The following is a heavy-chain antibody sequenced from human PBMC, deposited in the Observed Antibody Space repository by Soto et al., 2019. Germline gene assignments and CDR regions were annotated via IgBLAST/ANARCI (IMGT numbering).Heavy chain of an antibody. CDR3: ARAPEQRPIDF. Sequence: TLSLTCTVSGDSISSDYYHWTWIRQSPGKGLEWIGYIHHSGSILYNPSLKSRVTISVDTSKNQFSLHLTSVTAADTAVYFCARAPEQRPIDFWGHGGLVTVSS. CDR1: GDSISSDYYH. D-gene: IGHD6-19*01. CDR2: IHHSGSI. V-gene: IGHV4-30-4*08. J-gene: IGHJ4*01.